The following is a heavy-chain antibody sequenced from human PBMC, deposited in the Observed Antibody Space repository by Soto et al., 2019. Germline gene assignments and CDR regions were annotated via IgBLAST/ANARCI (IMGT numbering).Heavy chain of an antibody. CDR2: ISAYNGNT. V-gene: IGHV1-18*01. J-gene: IGHJ5*02. CDR1: GYTFTSYG. D-gene: IGHD2-15*01. CDR3: ARDLGPYCSGGSCYLADP. Sequence: ASVKVSCKASGYTFTSYGISWVRQAPGQGLEWMGWISAYNGNTNYAQKLQGRVTMTTDTSTSTAYMELRSLRSDDTAVYYCARDLGPYCSGGSCYLADPWGQGTPVTVSS.